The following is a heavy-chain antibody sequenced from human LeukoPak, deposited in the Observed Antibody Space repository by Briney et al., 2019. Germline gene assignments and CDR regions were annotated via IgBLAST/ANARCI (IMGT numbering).Heavy chain of an antibody. V-gene: IGHV3-33*06. Sequence: GGSLRLSCAASGFSFSSYAMHWVRQAPGKGLEWVSAIWYDGSNKFYADSVKGRFTISRGSSKDTLFLQMNGLRAEDTAVYYCAKSGPDFGDLPSEYYFDFWGQGTLVTVSS. CDR3: AKSGPDFGDLPSEYYFDF. J-gene: IGHJ4*02. CDR2: IWYDGSNK. CDR1: GFSFSSYA. D-gene: IGHD4-17*01.